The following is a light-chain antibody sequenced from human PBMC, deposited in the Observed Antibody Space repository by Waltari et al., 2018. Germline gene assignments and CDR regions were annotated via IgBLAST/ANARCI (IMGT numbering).Light chain of an antibody. CDR2: DAS. CDR1: HSVKTN. CDR3: QQYYDGRT. Sequence: EVVMTQSPATLSVSPGERATLSCRASHSVKTNLAWYQQKPGQAPRLVIFDASTRATGIPARLSGSGSGTEFTLTISSLQSEDFAVYYCQQYYDGRTFGQGTKLEIK. V-gene: IGKV3-15*01. J-gene: IGKJ2*01.